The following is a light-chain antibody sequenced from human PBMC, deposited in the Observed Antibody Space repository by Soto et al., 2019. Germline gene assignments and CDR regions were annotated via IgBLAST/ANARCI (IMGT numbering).Light chain of an antibody. CDR2: DVS. CDR3: SSYTSSSTLGV. J-gene: IGLJ2*01. Sequence: QSALTQAASVSGSPGQSITISCTGTSSDVGGYNYVSWYQQHPGKAPKLMIYDVSNRPSGVSNRFSGSKSGNTASLTISGLQAGDEADYYCSSYTSSSTLGVFGGGTKLTVL. V-gene: IGLV2-14*01. CDR1: SSDVGGYNY.